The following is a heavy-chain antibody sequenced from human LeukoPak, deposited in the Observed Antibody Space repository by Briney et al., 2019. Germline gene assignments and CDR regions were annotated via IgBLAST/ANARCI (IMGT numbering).Heavy chain of an antibody. Sequence: PGGSLRLSCAVSGITLSNYGMSWVRQAPGKGLEWVAGISDSGGSTNYADSVKGRFTLSRDDSRNTVYLQMNNLRVEDTAVYYCAKANWVSNADAVWWGQGTLVTVSS. CDR3: AKANWVSNADAVW. J-gene: IGHJ4*02. V-gene: IGHV3-23*01. D-gene: IGHD1-1*01. CDR1: GITLSNYG. CDR2: ISDSGGST.